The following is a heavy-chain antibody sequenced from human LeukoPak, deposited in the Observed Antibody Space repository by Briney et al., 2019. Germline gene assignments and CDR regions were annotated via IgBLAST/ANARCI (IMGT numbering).Heavy chain of an antibody. Sequence: PSETLSLTCAVYGGSFSGYYWSWIRQPPGKGLEWIGEINHSGSTNYNPPLKSRVTISVDTSKNQFSLKLSSVTAADTAVYYCASSDYYDSSGHGRSVSYWGQGTLVTVSS. J-gene: IGHJ4*02. CDR3: ASSDYYDSSGHGRSVSY. D-gene: IGHD3-22*01. CDR1: GGSFSGYY. V-gene: IGHV4-34*01. CDR2: INHSGST.